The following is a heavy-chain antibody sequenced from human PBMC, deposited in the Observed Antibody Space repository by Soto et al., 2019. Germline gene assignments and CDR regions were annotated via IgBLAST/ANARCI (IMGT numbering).Heavy chain of an antibody. V-gene: IGHV1-18*01. CDR1: GYTFTSYG. J-gene: IGHJ6*02. Sequence: ASVKVSCKASGYTFTSYGISWVRQAPGQGLEWMGWISAYNGNTNYAQKLQGRVTMTTDTSTSTAYMELRSLRSDDTAVYYCARDFYYDSSGYSYYYYYYGMDVWGQGTTVTVSS. CDR2: ISAYNGNT. D-gene: IGHD3-22*01. CDR3: ARDFYYDSSGYSYYYYYYGMDV.